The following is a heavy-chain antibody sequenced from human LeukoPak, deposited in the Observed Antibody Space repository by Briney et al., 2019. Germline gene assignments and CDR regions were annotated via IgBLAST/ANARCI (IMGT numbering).Heavy chain of an antibody. Sequence: GGSLRLSCAASGYTFSTYWMSWVRQAPGKGLEWVGNIRQDGSEQYYGDSVKGRFTISRDNAKHSLFLQMNSLRAEDTAVYYCARVAVIYYYYMEVWGKGTTVTVSS. V-gene: IGHV3-7*01. D-gene: IGHD2/OR15-2a*01. CDR2: IRQDGSEQ. J-gene: IGHJ6*03. CDR3: ARVAVIYYYYMEV. CDR1: GYTFSTYW.